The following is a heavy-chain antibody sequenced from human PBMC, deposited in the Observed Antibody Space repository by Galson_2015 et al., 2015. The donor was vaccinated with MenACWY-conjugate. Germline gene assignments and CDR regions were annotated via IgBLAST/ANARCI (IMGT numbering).Heavy chain of an antibody. Sequence: SLRLSCAGSGFTFSNYWMSWVRQAPGKGLEWVANIKQDGSEKYYVDSVKGRFTISRDNAKISLYLQMNSLRAEDTAVYYCARKIKAVARVNYYYYGTDASGHGTTVTASS. CDR3: ARKIKAVARVNYYYYGTDA. J-gene: IGHJ6*02. CDR1: GFTFSNYW. D-gene: IGHD6-19*01. CDR2: IKQDGSEK. V-gene: IGHV3-7*03.